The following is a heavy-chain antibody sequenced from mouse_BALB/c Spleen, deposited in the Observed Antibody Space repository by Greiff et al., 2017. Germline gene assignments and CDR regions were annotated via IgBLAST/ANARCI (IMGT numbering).Heavy chain of an antibody. J-gene: IGHJ2*01. CDR3: ARNWDGYYFDY. Sequence: VQLQQSGAELAKPGASVKMSCKASGYTFTSYWMHWVKQRPGQGLEWIGYINPSTGYTEYNQKFKDKATLTADKSSSTAYMQLSSLTSEDSAVYYCARNWDGYYFDYWGQGTTLTVSS. D-gene: IGHD4-1*01. CDR2: INPSTGYT. V-gene: IGHV1-7*01. CDR1: GYTFTSYW.